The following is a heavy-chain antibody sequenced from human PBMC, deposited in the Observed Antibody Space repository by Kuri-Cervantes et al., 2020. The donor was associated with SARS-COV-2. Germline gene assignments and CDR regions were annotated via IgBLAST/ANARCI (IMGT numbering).Heavy chain of an antibody. CDR1: VYTFTSYA. CDR2: INTTTGNQ. D-gene: IGHD3-9*01. V-gene: IGHV7-4-1*02. CDR3: ARDGNYDILTGYYY. Sequence: ASVKVSCKASVYTFTSYAMNWVRQAPGQGLEWMGWINTTTGNQTYAHGSTGWFVFSLETSVSTAYLQISILKAEATAVYYCARDGNYDILTGYYYWGQGTLVTVSS. J-gene: IGHJ4*02.